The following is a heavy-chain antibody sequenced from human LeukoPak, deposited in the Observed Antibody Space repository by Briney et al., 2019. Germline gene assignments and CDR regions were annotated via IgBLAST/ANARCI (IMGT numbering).Heavy chain of an antibody. CDR3: AKVPLPNYFFDY. J-gene: IGHJ4*02. V-gene: IGHV3-23*01. Sequence: GGSLRLSCAASGFTFSNYAMSWVRQAPGKGLQWVSIISGSGVNTFYADAVKGRFTISSDSSKSTLYLQMNSLRDEDTAVYYCAKVPLPNYFFDYWGQGTLVTVSS. CDR2: ISGSGVNT. CDR1: GFTFSNYA.